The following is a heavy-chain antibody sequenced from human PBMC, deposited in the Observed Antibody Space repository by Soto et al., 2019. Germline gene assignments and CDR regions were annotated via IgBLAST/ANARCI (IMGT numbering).Heavy chain of an antibody. CDR1: GFTFSSYA. CDR3: ANRDYYGSGRYYYYMDV. V-gene: IGHV3-23*01. D-gene: IGHD3-10*01. Sequence: PGGSLRLSCAASGFTFSSYAMSWVRQAPGKGLEWVSAISGSGGSTYYADSVKGRFTISRDNSKNTLYLQMNSLRAEDTAVYYCANRDYYGSGRYYYYMDVWGKGTTVTVSS. CDR2: ISGSGGST. J-gene: IGHJ6*03.